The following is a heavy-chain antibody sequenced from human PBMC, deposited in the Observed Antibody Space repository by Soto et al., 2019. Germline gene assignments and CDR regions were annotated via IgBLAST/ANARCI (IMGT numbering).Heavy chain of an antibody. V-gene: IGHV1-18*01. CDR3: ARDREDYGENWFDP. CDR2: ISAYNGNT. D-gene: IGHD4-17*01. Sequence: ASVKVSCKASGYTFTSYGISWVRQAPGQGLEWMGWISAYNGNTNYAQKLQGRVTMTTDTSTSTAYMELRSLRSDDTAVYYCARDREDYGENWFDPWGQGTLVTVSS. CDR1: GYTFTSYG. J-gene: IGHJ5*02.